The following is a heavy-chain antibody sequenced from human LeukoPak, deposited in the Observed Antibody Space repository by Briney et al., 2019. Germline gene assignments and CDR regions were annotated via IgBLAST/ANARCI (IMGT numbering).Heavy chain of an antibody. Sequence: PGGSLRLSCAASGFSINDHYMDWVRQAPGKGLEWLGRTRNKAKSYTVEYAASVKGRLTISRDESQNSVYLQMNSLKTEDTAMYYCTRLSSGSYFYCMDVWGQGTTVTISS. D-gene: IGHD1-26*01. V-gene: IGHV3-72*01. J-gene: IGHJ6*02. CDR1: GFSINDHY. CDR3: TRLSSGSYFYCMDV. CDR2: TRNKAKSYTV.